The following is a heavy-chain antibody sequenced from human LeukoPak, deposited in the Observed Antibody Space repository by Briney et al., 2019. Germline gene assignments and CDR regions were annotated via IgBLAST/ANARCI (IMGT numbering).Heavy chain of an antibody. CDR2: IYTSGST. D-gene: IGHD1-26*01. Sequence: PSETLSLTCTVSGGSISSYYWSWLRQPAGKGLEWIGRIYTSGSTNYNPSLKSRVTMSVDTSKNQFSLKLSSVTAADTAVYYCARDPGFPYSGSYLDWGQGTLVTVSS. J-gene: IGHJ4*02. CDR1: GGSISSYY. V-gene: IGHV4-4*07. CDR3: ARDPGFPYSGSYLD.